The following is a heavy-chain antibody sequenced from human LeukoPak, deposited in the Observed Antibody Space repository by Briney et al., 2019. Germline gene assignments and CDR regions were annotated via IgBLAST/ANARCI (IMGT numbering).Heavy chain of an antibody. Sequence: PSETLSLTCAVSGYSISGGYYWGWIRQSPGKGLQWIGRIYHRGDTLYSPSLNSRVTMSVDTPKNQLSLKLRSVTAADTAVYYCARVTFMDVWGTGTTVTVSS. CDR3: ARVTFMDV. CDR1: GYSISGGYY. V-gene: IGHV4-38-2*01. D-gene: IGHD4-11*01. J-gene: IGHJ6*04. CDR2: IYHRGDT.